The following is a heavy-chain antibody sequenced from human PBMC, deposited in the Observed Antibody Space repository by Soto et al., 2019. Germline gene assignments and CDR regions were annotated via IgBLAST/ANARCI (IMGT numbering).Heavy chain of an antibody. Sequence: QVQLVQSGTEVKKPGASVKVSCKTSGYTFTSYGISWVRQAPGHGLEWMGWVDALSGKTQFSHKVQGRVTMTADTTTNIAYKDLRSLNSDDTAVYYCARILDEGRPADHWGQGTLVTVSS. CDR1: GYTFTSYG. J-gene: IGHJ4*02. CDR3: ARILDEGRPADH. CDR2: VDALSGKT. D-gene: IGHD1-1*01. V-gene: IGHV1-18*01.